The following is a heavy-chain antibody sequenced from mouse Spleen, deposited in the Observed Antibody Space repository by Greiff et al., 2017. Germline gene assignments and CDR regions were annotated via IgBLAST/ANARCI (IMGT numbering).Heavy chain of an antibody. V-gene: IGHV5-17*01. CDR1: GFTFSDYG. J-gene: IGHJ4*01. Sequence: EVNVVESGGGLVKPGGSLKLSCAASGFTFSDYGMHWVRQAPEKGLEWVAYISSGSSTIYYADTVKGRFTISRDNAKNTLFLQMTSLRSEDTAMYYCARKIYYYGSSPYYYAMDYWGQGTSVTVSS. CDR3: ARKIYYYGSSPYYYAMDY. CDR2: ISSGSSTI. D-gene: IGHD1-1*01.